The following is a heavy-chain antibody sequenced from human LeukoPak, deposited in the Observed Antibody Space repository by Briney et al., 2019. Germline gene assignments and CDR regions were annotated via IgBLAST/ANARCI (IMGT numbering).Heavy chain of an antibody. V-gene: IGHV4-34*01. CDR1: GGSFSGYY. Sequence: SETLSLTCAVYGGSFSGYYWSWIRQPPGKGLEWIGEINHSGGTKYNPSLKSRVTISVDTSKNQFSLKLSSVTAADTAVYYCARGRSGSGSYYMYYYYYMDVWGKGTTVTISS. CDR3: ARGRSGSGSYYMYYYYYMDV. CDR2: INHSGGT. J-gene: IGHJ6*03. D-gene: IGHD3-10*01.